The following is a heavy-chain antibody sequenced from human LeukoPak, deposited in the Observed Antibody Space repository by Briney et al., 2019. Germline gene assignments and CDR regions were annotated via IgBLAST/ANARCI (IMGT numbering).Heavy chain of an antibody. D-gene: IGHD3-3*01. V-gene: IGHV4-4*07. CDR1: GGSISSYY. CDR2: IYTSGST. CDR3: ARGSPYDFWSGYYYYYMDV. J-gene: IGHJ6*03. Sequence: SETLSLTCTVSGGSISSYYWSWIRQPAGKGLEWIGRIYTSGSTNYNPSLKSRVTMSVDTSKNQSSLKLSSVTAADTAVYYCARGSPYDFWSGYYYYYMDVWGKGTTVTVSS.